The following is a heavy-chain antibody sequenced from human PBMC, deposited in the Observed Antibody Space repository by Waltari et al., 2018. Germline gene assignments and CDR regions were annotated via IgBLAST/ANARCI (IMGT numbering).Heavy chain of an antibody. Sequence: QVQLVQSGAEVKNPGASVKVSCKASGYTFTASYMHWVRQAPGQGLEWMGGVNPNSGDTNNAQKFQGRVTMTRDTSINTAYMELSRLTSDDTAMYYCARASPVAGSTFPFDVCGQGTMVTVSS. CDR1: GYTFTASY. CDR3: ARASPVAGSTFPFDV. CDR2: VNPNSGDT. V-gene: IGHV1-2*02. J-gene: IGHJ3*01. D-gene: IGHD6-19*01.